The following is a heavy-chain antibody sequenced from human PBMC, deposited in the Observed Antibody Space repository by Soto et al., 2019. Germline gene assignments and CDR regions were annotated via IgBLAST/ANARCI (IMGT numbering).Heavy chain of an antibody. CDR1: GGSFSSNA. V-gene: IGHV1-69*06. CDR2: IIPIFGTA. D-gene: IGHD6-13*01. Sequence: QAQLVQSGAEVKKPGSSVKVSCKASGGSFSSNAISWVRQAPGQGLEWMGGIIPIFGTANYAKNFQGRVTITADKSTGTAYMEVSSLRSEDTAVYYCARDVGHSSSWMMDHWGQGTLVTVSS. CDR3: ARDVGHSSSWMMDH. J-gene: IGHJ4*02.